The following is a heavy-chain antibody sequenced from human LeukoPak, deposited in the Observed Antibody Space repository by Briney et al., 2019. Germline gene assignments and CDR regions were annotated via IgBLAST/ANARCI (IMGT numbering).Heavy chain of an antibody. Sequence: ASVKVSCKASGGTFNSSGISWVRQAPGQGLEWMGGIISFFGAAHYIQKFQGRLTITADESTSTAYMELSRLRSDDTAVYYCARGEEWELFFDYWGQGTLVTVSS. V-gene: IGHV1-69*13. CDR1: GGTFNSSG. J-gene: IGHJ4*02. CDR2: IISFFGAA. D-gene: IGHD1-26*01. CDR3: ARGEEWELFFDY.